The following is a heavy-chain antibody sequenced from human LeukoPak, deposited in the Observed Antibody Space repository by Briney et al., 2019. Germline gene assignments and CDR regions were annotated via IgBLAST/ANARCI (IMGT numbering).Heavy chain of an antibody. V-gene: IGHV4-39*07. J-gene: IGHJ5*02. CDR3: AGGYGSGSYLRSLKFDP. Sequence: SETLSLTCTVSGGSISSSNYYWGWLRQPPGKGLEWLGSIYYSGSTYYSPSLKSRVTISIDTSKNQFSLKLTSVTTADTAVYYCAGGYGSGSYLRSLKFDPWGQGTLVTVSS. CDR1: GGSISSSNYY. CDR2: IYYSGST. D-gene: IGHD3-10*01.